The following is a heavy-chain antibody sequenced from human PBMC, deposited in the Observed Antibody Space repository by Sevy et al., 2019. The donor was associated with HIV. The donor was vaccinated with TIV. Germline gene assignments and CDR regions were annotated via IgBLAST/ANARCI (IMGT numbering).Heavy chain of an antibody. D-gene: IGHD3-3*01. Sequence: GGSLRLSCAASGFTFSSYAMHWVRQAPGKGLEWVAVISYDGSNKYYADSVKGRFTISRDNSKNTLYLQMNSLRAEDTAVYYCAGGSGFWSGYCDYGMDVWGQGTTVTVSS. CDR1: GFTFSSYA. J-gene: IGHJ6*02. V-gene: IGHV3-30*04. CDR2: ISYDGSNK. CDR3: AGGSGFWSGYCDYGMDV.